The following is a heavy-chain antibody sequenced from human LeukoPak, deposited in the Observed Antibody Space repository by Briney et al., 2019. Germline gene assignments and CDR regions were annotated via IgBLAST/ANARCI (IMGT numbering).Heavy chain of an antibody. D-gene: IGHD3-22*01. CDR1: GYSFTSYW. V-gene: IGHV5-51*01. Sequence: GESLKISCKGSGYSFTSYWIGWVRQLPGKGLEWMGIIYPGDSDTRYSPSFQGQVTISADKSISTAYLQWSSLKASDTAMYYCARLPSYYYDSSGYLFDYWGQGTLVTVSS. CDR3: ARLPSYYYDSSGYLFDY. J-gene: IGHJ4*02. CDR2: IYPGDSDT.